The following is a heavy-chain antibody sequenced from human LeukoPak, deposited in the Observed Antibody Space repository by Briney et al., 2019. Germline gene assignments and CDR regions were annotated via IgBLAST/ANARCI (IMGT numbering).Heavy chain of an antibody. CDR2: VNQSGYT. V-gene: IGHV4-34*01. CDR3: ARMTTGHDF. J-gene: IGHJ4*02. CDR1: GTSFSSYY. Sequence: KPSETLSLTCAVSGTSFSSYYWSWIRQPPGKGLEWIGEVNQSGYTNDNPSLKSRVTISVDTSKNQFSLRLRSVTAADTAVYFCARMTTGHDFWGQGTLVTVSS. D-gene: IGHD4-17*01.